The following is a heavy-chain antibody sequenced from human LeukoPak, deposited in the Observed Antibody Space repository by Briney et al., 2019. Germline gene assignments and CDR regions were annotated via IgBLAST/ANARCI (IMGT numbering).Heavy chain of an antibody. CDR1: GGSFSGYY. J-gene: IGHJ4*02. CDR3: ARGGAIAAAGTSDY. CDR2: INHSGST. Sequence: SETLSLTCAAYGGSFSGYYWSWIRQPPGKGLEWIGEINHSGSTNYNPSLKSRVTISVDTSKNQFSLKLSSVTAADTAVYYCARGGAIAAAGTSDYWGQGTLVTVSS. D-gene: IGHD6-13*01. V-gene: IGHV4-34*01.